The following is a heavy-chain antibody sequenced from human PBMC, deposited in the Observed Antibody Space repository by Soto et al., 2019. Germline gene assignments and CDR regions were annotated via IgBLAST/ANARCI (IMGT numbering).Heavy chain of an antibody. D-gene: IGHD4-4*01. V-gene: IGHV3-9*01. CDR2: ISWNSGSI. CDR3: AKDIGYSNPYYFDY. J-gene: IGHJ4*02. CDR1: GFTFDDYA. Sequence: GGSLRLSCAASGFTFDDYAMHWVRQAPGKGLEWVSGISWNSGSIGYADSVKGRFTISRDNAKNSLYLQMNSLRAEDTALYYCAKDIGYSNPYYFDYWGQGTLVTVSS.